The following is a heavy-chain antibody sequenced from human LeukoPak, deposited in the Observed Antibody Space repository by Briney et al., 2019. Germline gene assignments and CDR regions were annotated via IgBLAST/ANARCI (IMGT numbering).Heavy chain of an antibody. CDR3: ARRPSRSPFDY. CDR1: GGSISRSSYY. J-gene: IGHJ4*02. Sequence: SETLSLTCTVSGGSISRSSYYWGWIRQPPGKGLEWIGSIYYSGDTYYRPSLKSRVTISVDTSKNQVSLKLSSVTAADTAVYYCARRPSRSPFDYWGQGTLVTASS. V-gene: IGHV4-39*01. CDR2: IYYSGDT.